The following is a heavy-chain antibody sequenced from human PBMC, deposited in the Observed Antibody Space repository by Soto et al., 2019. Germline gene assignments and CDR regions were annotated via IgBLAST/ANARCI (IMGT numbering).Heavy chain of an antibody. Sequence: QVQLQESGPGLVKPSETLSLTCTVSGGSITSYYWSWIRQPPGKGLECIGYIYYSGSTNYSPSLRSRVTIPVDTSKNQFSLKLSSVTAADTAVYYCARALRPSRPFDYWGQGTLVTVSS. V-gene: IGHV4-59*01. J-gene: IGHJ4*02. CDR3: ARALRPSRPFDY. CDR1: GGSITSYY. CDR2: IYYSGST.